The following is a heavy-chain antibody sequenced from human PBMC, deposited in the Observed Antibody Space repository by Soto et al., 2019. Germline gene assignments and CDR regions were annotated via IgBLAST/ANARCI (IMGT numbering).Heavy chain of an antibody. CDR3: ATLMVYSSYGMDV. Sequence: GGSLRLSCAASGFTFSSYGMHWVRQAPGKGLEWVAVIWYDGSNKYYADSVKGRFTTSRDNSKNTLYLQMNSLRAEDTAVYYCATLMVYSSYGMDVWGQGTTVTVSS. CDR2: IWYDGSNK. CDR1: GFTFSSYG. D-gene: IGHD2-8*01. V-gene: IGHV3-33*01. J-gene: IGHJ6*02.